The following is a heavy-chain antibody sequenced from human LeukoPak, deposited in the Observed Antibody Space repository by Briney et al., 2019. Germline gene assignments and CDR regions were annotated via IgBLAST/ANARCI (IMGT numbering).Heavy chain of an antibody. D-gene: IGHD3-3*01. CDR1: GYTFTDYY. J-gene: IGHJ4*02. CDR2: INPNSGGT. CDR3: ARPTAGAGSYYDFWSGYYRDVDY. V-gene: IGHV1-2*02. Sequence: ASVKVSCKASGYTFTDYYMHWVRQAPGQGLEWMGWINPNSGGTNYAQKFQGRVTMTRDTSISTAYMELSRLRSDDTAVYYCARPTAGAGSYYDFWSGYYRDVDYWGQGTLVTVSS.